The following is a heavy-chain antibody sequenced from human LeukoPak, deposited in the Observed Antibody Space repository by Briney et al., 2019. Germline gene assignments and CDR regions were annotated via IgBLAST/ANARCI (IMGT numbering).Heavy chain of an antibody. CDR3: AKGYYGSGSTAFDI. CDR2: IYYSGST. Sequence: SETLSLTCTVSSGSINSYYWSWIRQPPGKGLEWIGYIYYSGSTNYNPSLKSRVTISVDTSKNQFSLKLSSVTAADTAVYYCAKGYYGSGSTAFDIWGQGTMVTVSS. V-gene: IGHV4-59*01. J-gene: IGHJ3*02. D-gene: IGHD3-10*01. CDR1: SGSINSYY.